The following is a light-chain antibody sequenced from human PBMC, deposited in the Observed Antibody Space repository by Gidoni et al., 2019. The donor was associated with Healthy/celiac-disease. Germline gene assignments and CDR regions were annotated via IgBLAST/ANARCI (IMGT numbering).Light chain of an antibody. Sequence: EIVLTQSPGTLSLSPGERATLSFRASQSVSSSYFAWYQQKPGQAPRLLLYGASSRATGIPDRFSGSGSGTDFTLTISRLEPEDFAVYYCQQYGSSQTWTFGQGTKVEIK. CDR2: GAS. J-gene: IGKJ1*01. CDR1: QSVSSSY. CDR3: QQYGSSQTWT. V-gene: IGKV3-20*01.